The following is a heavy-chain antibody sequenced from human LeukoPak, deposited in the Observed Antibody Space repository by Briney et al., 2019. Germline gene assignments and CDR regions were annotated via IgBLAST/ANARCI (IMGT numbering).Heavy chain of an antibody. CDR2: ISASGHYI. CDR3: ARDGSWGDYQFYFYMDV. V-gene: IGHV3-23*01. CDR1: GFTFGSFA. J-gene: IGHJ6*03. D-gene: IGHD2-2*01. Sequence: GGSLRLSCEASGFTFGSFAMSWVRQAPGKGLEWLSGISASGHYICNADSVKGRFTISRDNSKNTLYIEMNSLRAEDTAVYYCARDGSWGDYQFYFYMDVWGKGTTVTVSS.